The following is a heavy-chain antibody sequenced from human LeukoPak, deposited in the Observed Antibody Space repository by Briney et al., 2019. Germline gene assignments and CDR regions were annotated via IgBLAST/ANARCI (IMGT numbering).Heavy chain of an antibody. CDR2: IHHSGST. J-gene: IGHJ6*02. CDR3: ARETRSIAVAGIYYYYGMDV. V-gene: IGHV4-38-2*02. Sequence: KPSETLSLTCAVSGYSISSGYYWGWIRQPPGKGLEWIGSIHHSGSTFYNPSLKSRVTISVDTSKNQFSLKLSSVTAADTAVYYCARETRSIAVAGIYYYYGMDVWGQGTTVTVSS. D-gene: IGHD6-19*01. CDR1: GYSISSGYY.